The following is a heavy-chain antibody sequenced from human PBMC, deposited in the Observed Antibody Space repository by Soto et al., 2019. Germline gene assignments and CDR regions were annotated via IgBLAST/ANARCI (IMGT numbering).Heavy chain of an antibody. CDR1: GFTFSSYD. CDR2: ISGSGSST. D-gene: IGHD3-16*01. Sequence: EVQLLESGGGLVKPGGSLRLSCAASGFTFSSYDMSWVRQAPGKGLEWVSSISGSGSSTYYADSVKGRFTISRDNSKNTLYLQRNSLGDEDTYIYECVQDRAGSVGDLSTFDYWGQGTLVTVSS. J-gene: IGHJ4*01. CDR3: VQDRAGSVGDLSTFDY. V-gene: IGHV3-23*01.